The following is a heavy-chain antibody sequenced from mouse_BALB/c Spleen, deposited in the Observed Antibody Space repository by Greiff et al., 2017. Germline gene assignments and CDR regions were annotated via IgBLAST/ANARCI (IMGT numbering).Heavy chain of an antibody. CDR2: ILPGSGST. Sequence: HVQLKQSGAELMKPGASVKISCKATGYTFSSYWIEWVKQRPGHGLEWIGEILPGSGSTNYNEKFKGKATFTADTSSNTAYMQLSSLTSEDSAVYYCARRATVVATPFAYWGQGTLVTVSA. V-gene: IGHV1-9*01. J-gene: IGHJ3*01. CDR3: ARRATVVATPFAY. D-gene: IGHD1-1*01. CDR1: GYTFSSYW.